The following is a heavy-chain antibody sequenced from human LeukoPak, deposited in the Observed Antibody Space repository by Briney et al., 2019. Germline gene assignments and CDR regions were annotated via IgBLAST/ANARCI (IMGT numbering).Heavy chain of an antibody. J-gene: IGHJ4*02. CDR3: AFRLRYYVWGSNSD. D-gene: IGHD3-16*01. Sequence: GGSLRLSCAAAGFTFSDYVMSWVRQAPGKGLEWVSAITGSGATTYYADSVEGRFTISRDNPRNTLFLQMNGLRAEDTAVYYCAFRLRYYVWGSNSDRGQGTLVSVSS. CDR2: ITGSGATT. V-gene: IGHV3-23*01. CDR1: GFTFSDYV.